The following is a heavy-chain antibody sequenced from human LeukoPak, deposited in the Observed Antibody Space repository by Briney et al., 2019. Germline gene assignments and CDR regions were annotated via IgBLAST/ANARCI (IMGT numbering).Heavy chain of an antibody. Sequence: SETLSLTCAVYGGSFSGYYWSWIRQPPGKGLEWIGEINHSGSTNYNPSLKSRVTISVDTSKNQFSLKLSSVTAADTAVYYCARVGRYSRIIDYWGQGTLVTVSS. CDR1: GGSFSGYY. CDR2: INHSGST. D-gene: IGHD1-1*01. V-gene: IGHV4-34*01. CDR3: ARVGRYSRIIDY. J-gene: IGHJ4*02.